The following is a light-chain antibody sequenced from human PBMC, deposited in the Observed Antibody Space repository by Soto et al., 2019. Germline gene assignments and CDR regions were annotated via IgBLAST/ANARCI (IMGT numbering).Light chain of an antibody. CDR1: QDIGNL. CDR2: FGS. Sequence: DIQMTQSPSSVSASVGDRVTLTCRASQDIGNLLAWYQPKPGKAPKLLIYFGSNLQTGVPSRFSGSGSGTDFTLTISSLQPEDLATYYCQQSDSFPLTFGRGTRVEIK. V-gene: IGKV1-12*01. CDR3: QQSDSFPLT. J-gene: IGKJ4*01.